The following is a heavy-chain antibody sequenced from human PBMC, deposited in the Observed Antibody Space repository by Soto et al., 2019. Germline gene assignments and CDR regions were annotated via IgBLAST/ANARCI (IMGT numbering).Heavy chain of an antibody. CDR1: GGSISSGGYY. Sequence: SETLSLTXTVSGGSISSGGYYWSWIRQHPGKGLEWIGYIYYSGSTYYNPSLKSRVTISVDTSKNQFSLKLSSATAADTAVYYCARSARGYSYGYFDYWGQGTLVTVSS. J-gene: IGHJ4*02. V-gene: IGHV4-31*02. CDR2: IYYSGST. CDR3: ARSARGYSYGYFDY. D-gene: IGHD5-18*01.